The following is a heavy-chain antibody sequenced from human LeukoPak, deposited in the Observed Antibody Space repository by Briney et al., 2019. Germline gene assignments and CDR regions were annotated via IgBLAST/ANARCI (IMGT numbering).Heavy chain of an antibody. CDR1: GFTFRSYW. CDR3: ARSDWLDS. J-gene: IGHJ5*01. Sequence: GGSLRLSCAASGFTFRSYWMHWVRQAPGKGLVWVSRIKGDGSAASYADSVKGRFTISRDNAKNTLYLQMNSLRVEDMAVYYCARSDWLDSWGQGALVTVSS. CDR2: IKGDGSAA. V-gene: IGHV3-74*01.